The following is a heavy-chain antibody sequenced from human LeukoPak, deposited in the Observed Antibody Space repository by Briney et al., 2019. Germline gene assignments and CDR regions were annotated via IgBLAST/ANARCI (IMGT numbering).Heavy chain of an antibody. V-gene: IGHV1-2*02. Sequence: ASVKVSCKASGYTFTGYYMHWVRQAPGQGLEWMGWINPNSGGTNYAQKFQGRVTMTRDTSISTAYMELGRLRSDDTAVYYCAREFVVVAAGVAVAGDAYWGQGTLVTVSS. CDR2: INPNSGGT. J-gene: IGHJ4*02. CDR3: AREFVVVAAGVAVAGDAY. CDR1: GYTFTGYY. D-gene: IGHD6-19*01.